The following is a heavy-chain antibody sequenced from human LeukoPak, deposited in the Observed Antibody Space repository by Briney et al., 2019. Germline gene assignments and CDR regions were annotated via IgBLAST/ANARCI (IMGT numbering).Heavy chain of an antibody. CDR3: ARLAYYYDSSGYFESVYYFDY. CDR2: IYYSGST. CDR1: GGSISSYY. J-gene: IGHJ4*02. Sequence: SETLSLTCTVSGGSISSYYWSWIRQPPGKGLEWIGYIYYSGSTNYNPSLKSRVTISVDTSKNQFSLKLSSVTAADTAVYYCARLAYYYDSSGYFESVYYFDYWGQGTLVTVSS. V-gene: IGHV4-59*08. D-gene: IGHD3-22*01.